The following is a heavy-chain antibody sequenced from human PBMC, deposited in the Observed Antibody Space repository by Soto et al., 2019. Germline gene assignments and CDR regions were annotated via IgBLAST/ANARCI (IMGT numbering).Heavy chain of an antibody. J-gene: IGHJ4*02. Sequence: EVQLLESGGGLVQPGGSLRLSCAASGFTFSTYAMSWVRQAPRKGLEWVSAISGNGGDYTYYAGSVKGRFTISRDNSKDPLELQMNSLRAEDTAVYYCVPLCRYCSTTTPSWGQGTLVTVSS. D-gene: IGHD2-2*01. V-gene: IGHV3-23*01. CDR2: ISGNGGDYT. CDR1: GFTFSTYA. CDR3: VPLCRYCSTTTPS.